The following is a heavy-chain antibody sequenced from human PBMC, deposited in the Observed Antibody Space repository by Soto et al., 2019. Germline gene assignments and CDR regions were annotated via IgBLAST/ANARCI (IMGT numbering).Heavy chain of an antibody. CDR1: GFTFSSFA. V-gene: IGHV3-30*18. CDR3: ANSGCSSASCYGSLPNGS. Sequence: QVQLVESGGGVVQPGRSLRLSCAASGFTFSSFAMHWVRQAPGKGLEWVALISYGGGNEYYADSVKGRFTISRDNSKHTLYLQMNSLRSEDTAVYRGANSGCSSASCYGSLPNGSWGQGTLVTVSS. D-gene: IGHD2-2*01. J-gene: IGHJ5*02. CDR2: ISYGGGNE.